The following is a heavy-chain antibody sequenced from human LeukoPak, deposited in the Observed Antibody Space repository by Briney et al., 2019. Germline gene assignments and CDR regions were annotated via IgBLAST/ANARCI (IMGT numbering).Heavy chain of an antibody. J-gene: IGHJ3*02. CDR1: GFTFTSYA. CDR3: ATGGYDFWSGPGAFDI. CDR2: FDPEDGET. Sequence: ASVKVSCKASGFTFTSYAMHWVRQAPGKGLKWMGGFDPEDGETIYAQKFQGRVTMTEDTSTDTAYMELSSLRSEDTAVYYCATGGYDFWSGPGAFDIWGQGTMVTVSS. D-gene: IGHD3-3*01. V-gene: IGHV1-24*01.